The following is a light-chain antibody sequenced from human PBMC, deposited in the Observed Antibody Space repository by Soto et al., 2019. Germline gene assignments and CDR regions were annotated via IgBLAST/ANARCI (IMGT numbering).Light chain of an antibody. J-gene: IGKJ5*01. Sequence: DLHVTQSPSSLSASVVDKVTITCRASQSISSSLNWYQQKSGKAPNLLIYGVSRLQGGVPSRFSGSGSGTDFTLSISSLQPEDFATYYCQQSYTAPSITFGQGTRLEIK. CDR3: QQSYTAPSIT. V-gene: IGKV1-39*01. CDR2: GVS. CDR1: QSISSS.